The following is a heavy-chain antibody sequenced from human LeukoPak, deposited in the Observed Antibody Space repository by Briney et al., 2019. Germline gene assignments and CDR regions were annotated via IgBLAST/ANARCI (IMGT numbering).Heavy chain of an antibody. D-gene: IGHD3-22*01. Sequence: ASVKVSCKASGYTFTSYGINWVRQAPGQGLEWMGWISAYNGNTNYAQKLQGRVTMTRDTSTSTVYMELRGLRSDDTALYHCARGGDMRVVGAFDIWGQGIMVAVSS. J-gene: IGHJ3*02. CDR1: GYTFTSYG. CDR2: ISAYNGNT. V-gene: IGHV1-18*01. CDR3: ARGGDMRVVGAFDI.